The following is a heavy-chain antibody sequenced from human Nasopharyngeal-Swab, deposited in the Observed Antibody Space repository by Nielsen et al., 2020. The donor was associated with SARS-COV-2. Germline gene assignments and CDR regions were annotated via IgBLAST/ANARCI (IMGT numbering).Heavy chain of an antibody. Sequence: GGSLRLSCAASGFTFSSSAISWVRQAPGMGLEWVSAISDSGSGTYYADSVKGRFTISRDNSKNTLYLQMNSLRAEDTAVYYCAKRPRIVVAGTGYYFDYWGQGTLVTVSS. CDR3: AKRPRIVVAGTGYYFDY. V-gene: IGHV3-23*01. J-gene: IGHJ4*02. CDR1: GFTFSSSA. CDR2: ISDSGSGT. D-gene: IGHD6-19*01.